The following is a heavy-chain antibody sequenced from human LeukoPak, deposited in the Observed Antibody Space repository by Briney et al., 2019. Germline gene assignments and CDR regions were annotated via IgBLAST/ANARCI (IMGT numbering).Heavy chain of an antibody. D-gene: IGHD2-2*02. CDR1: GGSISSYY. CDR3: ARASYEYCSSTSCYSDYYYYMDV. Sequence: SETLSLTCTVSGGSISSYYWSWIRQPPGKGLEWIGYIYYSGSTNYNPSLKSRVTISVDTSKNQFSLKLSSVTAADTAVYYCARASYEYCSSTSCYSDYYYYMDVWGKGTTVTVSS. V-gene: IGHV4-59*01. J-gene: IGHJ6*03. CDR2: IYYSGST.